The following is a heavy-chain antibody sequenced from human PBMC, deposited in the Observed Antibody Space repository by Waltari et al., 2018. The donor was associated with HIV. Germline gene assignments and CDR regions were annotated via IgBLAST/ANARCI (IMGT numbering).Heavy chain of an antibody. CDR3: ARQSLGSFDY. Sequence: EVQLLESGGGLVQPGGSLRLSCATSGFTFRSYAMIWVRQAPRKGLEWVSAITVSGGSTYYADSVKGRFTISRDNSKNTLYLQMDSLRAEDTAVYYCARQSLGSFDYWGQGTLVTVSS. J-gene: IGHJ4*02. V-gene: IGHV3-23*01. CDR2: ITVSGGST. D-gene: IGHD7-27*01. CDR1: GFTFRSYA.